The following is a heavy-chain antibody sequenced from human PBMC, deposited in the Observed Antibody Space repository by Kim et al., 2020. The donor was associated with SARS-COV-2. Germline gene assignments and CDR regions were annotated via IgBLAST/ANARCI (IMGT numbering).Heavy chain of an antibody. D-gene: IGHD3-3*01. V-gene: IGHV3-23*01. CDR3: AKESDPLEWLLTAGFDY. Sequence: VKGRFTISRDNSKNTLYLQMNSLRAEDTAVYYCAKESDPLEWLLTAGFDYWGQGTLVTVSS. J-gene: IGHJ4*02.